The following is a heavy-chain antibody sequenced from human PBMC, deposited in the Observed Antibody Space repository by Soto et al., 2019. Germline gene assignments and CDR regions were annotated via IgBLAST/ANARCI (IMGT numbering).Heavy chain of an antibody. CDR1: GGSFSGYY. CDR3: ARPLPILESDIDYYGMDV. Sequence: LSLTCAVYGGSFSGYYWSWIRQPPGKGLEWIGEINHSGSTNYNPSLKSRVTISVDTSKNQSSLKLSSVTAADTAVYYCARPLPILESDIDYYGMDVWGQGTTVTVSS. CDR2: INHSGST. J-gene: IGHJ6*02. V-gene: IGHV4-34*01.